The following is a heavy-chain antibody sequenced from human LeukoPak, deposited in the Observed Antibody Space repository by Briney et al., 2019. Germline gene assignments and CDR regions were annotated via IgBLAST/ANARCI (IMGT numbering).Heavy chain of an antibody. Sequence: SETLSLTCTVSGGSISSYYWNWIRQPPGKGLEWIGYIYSSGSANSNPSLKSRVTMLVDTSKNQFSLKLSSVTAADTAVYYCARGRGGSGSYYDYYFYGLDVWGQGTTVTVSS. CDR2: IYSSGSA. J-gene: IGHJ6*02. CDR3: ARGRGGSGSYYDYYFYGLDV. CDR1: GGSISSYY. D-gene: IGHD3-10*01. V-gene: IGHV4-59*01.